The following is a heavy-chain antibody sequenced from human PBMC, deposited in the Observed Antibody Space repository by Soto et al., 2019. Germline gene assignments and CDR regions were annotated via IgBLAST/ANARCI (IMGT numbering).Heavy chain of an antibody. Sequence: PSEILSLTCAVYGGSFSGYYWSWIRQPPGKGLEWIGEINHSGSTNYNPSLKSRVTISVDTSKNQFSLKLSSVTAADTAVYYCARGGYCSSTSCYYYYGMDVWGQGTTVTVSS. J-gene: IGHJ6*02. CDR2: INHSGST. CDR3: ARGGYCSSTSCYYYYGMDV. CDR1: GGSFSGYY. D-gene: IGHD2-2*01. V-gene: IGHV4-34*01.